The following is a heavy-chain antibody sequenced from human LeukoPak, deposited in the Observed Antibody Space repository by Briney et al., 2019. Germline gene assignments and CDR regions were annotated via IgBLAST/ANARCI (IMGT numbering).Heavy chain of an antibody. J-gene: IGHJ4*01. CDR2: IRQDGGEK. D-gene: IGHD6-13*01. V-gene: IGHV3-7*01. CDR1: GFTFSSYW. CDR3: ARDGTAAGLYFDL. Sequence: QPGGSLRLSCAVSGFTFSSYWMNWVRQAPGKGLEWVASIRQDGGEKSYVDSVKGRFTCSRDNIKNSLYLQMSSLRAEDTAVYYCARDGTAAGLYFDLWGQGTLVTVSS.